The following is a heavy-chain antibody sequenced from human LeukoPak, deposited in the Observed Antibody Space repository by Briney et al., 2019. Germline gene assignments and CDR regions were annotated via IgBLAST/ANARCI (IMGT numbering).Heavy chain of an antibody. CDR1: GGSISSGDYY. D-gene: IGHD3-10*01. V-gene: IGHV4-30-4*08. CDR2: IYYSGST. Sequence: PSETLSLTCTVSGGSISSGDYYWSWIRQPPGKGLEWIGYIYYSGSTYYNPSLKSRVTISVDTSKNQFSLKLSSVTAADTAVYYCARVSRYGSGRPRWASDVWGKGTTVTVSS. CDR3: ARVSRYGSGRPRWASDV. J-gene: IGHJ6*04.